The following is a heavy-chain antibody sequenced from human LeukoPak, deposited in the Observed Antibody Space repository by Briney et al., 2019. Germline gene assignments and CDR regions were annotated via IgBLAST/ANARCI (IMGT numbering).Heavy chain of an antibody. J-gene: IGHJ4*02. V-gene: IGHV3-64*01. Sequence: GGSLRLSCAASGFTFSSYAMHWVRQAPGKGLEYVSAISSNGGSTYYANSVKGRFTMSRDNSKNTLYLQMGSLRAEDMAVYYCAREGLRQDYDYWGQGTLVTVSS. CDR1: GFTFSSYA. CDR3: AREGLRQDYDY. D-gene: IGHD4-17*01. CDR2: ISSNGGST.